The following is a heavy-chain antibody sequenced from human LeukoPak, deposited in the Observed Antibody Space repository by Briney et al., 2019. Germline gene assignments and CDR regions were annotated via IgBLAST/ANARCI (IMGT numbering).Heavy chain of an antibody. V-gene: IGHV4-61*01. CDR3: ARHGLYGGNSVDY. D-gene: IGHD4-23*01. Sequence: SETLSLTCTVSGGSVSSGSYYWSWIRQPPGKGLEWIGYIYYSGSTNYNPSLKSRVTISVDTSKNPFSLKLSSVTAADTAVYYCARHGLYGGNSVDYWGQGTLVTVSS. J-gene: IGHJ4*02. CDR1: GGSVSSGSYY. CDR2: IYYSGST.